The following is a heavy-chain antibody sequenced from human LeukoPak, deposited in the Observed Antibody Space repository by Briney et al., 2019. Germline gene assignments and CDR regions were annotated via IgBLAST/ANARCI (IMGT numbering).Heavy chain of an antibody. CDR3: AREGDGYAYYFDY. D-gene: IGHD5-24*01. J-gene: IGHJ4*02. Sequence: GGSLRLSCAASGFTFSSYAMHWVRQAPGKGLEWVAVISYDGSNKYYADSVKGRFTISRDNSKNTLYLQVNSLRAEDTAVYYCAREGDGYAYYFDYWGQGTLVTVSS. CDR2: ISYDGSNK. V-gene: IGHV3-30*04. CDR1: GFTFSSYA.